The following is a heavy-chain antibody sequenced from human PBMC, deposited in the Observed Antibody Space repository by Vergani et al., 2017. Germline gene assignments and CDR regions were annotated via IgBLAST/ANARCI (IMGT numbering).Heavy chain of an antibody. V-gene: IGHV4-59*01. J-gene: IGHJ4*02. D-gene: IGHD1-14*01. CDR2: VEDRGYF. CDR3: ARSIVSRNPPDYFDN. CDR1: GGSLSGYY. Sequence: QVQLQESGPGLVRPSETLSLTCTVSGGSLSGYYWNLIRQTPGEGLEWIGYVEDRGYFNYNPSLKTRVSMSSDTSNNQFSLMLSSVTVADTAVYYCARSIVSRNPPDYFDNWGQGTLVTVSS.